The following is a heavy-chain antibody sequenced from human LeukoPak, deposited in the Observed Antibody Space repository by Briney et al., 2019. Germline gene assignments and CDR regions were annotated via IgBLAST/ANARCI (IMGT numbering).Heavy chain of an antibody. J-gene: IGHJ4*02. Sequence: GGSRRRSCAASGFTFTDYYMTWIRQAPGQGLQRGSYITSSGSYTNYADSVKGRFTISRDNANNSLYLQMNSLRVEDSAVYYCARYPVGNYDSGFDGWGQGSLVTVSS. D-gene: IGHD5-12*01. CDR3: ARYPVGNYDSGFDG. CDR2: ITSSGSYT. V-gene: IGHV3-11*06. CDR1: GFTFTDYY.